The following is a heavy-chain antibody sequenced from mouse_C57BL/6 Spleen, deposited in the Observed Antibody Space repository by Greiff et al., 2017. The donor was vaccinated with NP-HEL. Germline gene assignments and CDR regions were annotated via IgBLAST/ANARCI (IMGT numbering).Heavy chain of an antibody. V-gene: IGHV14-1*01. D-gene: IGHD1-1*01. Sequence: EVQLQQSGAELVRPGASVKLSCTASGFNIKDYYMHWVKQRPEQGLEWIGRIDPEDGDTEYAPKFQGKATMTADTSSNTAYLQLSSLTSEDTAVYYCTTTPYGSSYYFDYWGQGTTLTVSS. J-gene: IGHJ2*01. CDR2: IDPEDGDT. CDR3: TTTPYGSSYYFDY. CDR1: GFNIKDYY.